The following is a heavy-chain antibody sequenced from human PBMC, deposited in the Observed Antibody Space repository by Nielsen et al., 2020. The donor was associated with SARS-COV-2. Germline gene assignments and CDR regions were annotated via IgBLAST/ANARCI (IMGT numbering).Heavy chain of an antibody. Sequence: SETLSLTCTVSGGSISRFYWSWIRQPPGQGLGWIASLYYGGSTKFNPSLKSQVTISVDTSKNQFSLRLSSVTAEDPSVYYCARERKGYDSSGYYHHDAFDIWGQGTVVTVSS. D-gene: IGHD3-22*01. CDR1: GGSISRFY. CDR2: LYYGGST. V-gene: IGHV4-59*13. J-gene: IGHJ3*02. CDR3: ARERKGYDSSGYYHHDAFDI.